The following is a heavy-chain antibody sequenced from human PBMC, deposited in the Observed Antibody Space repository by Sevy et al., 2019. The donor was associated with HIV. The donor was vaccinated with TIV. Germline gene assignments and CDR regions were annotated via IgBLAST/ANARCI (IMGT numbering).Heavy chain of an antibody. J-gene: IGHJ4*02. CDR1: GFTFSNYW. CDR2: TNTDGSGT. CDR3: AGVGAACSGGDCYSDFDY. D-gene: IGHD2-21*01. Sequence: GGSLRLSCAASGFTFSNYWMHWVRQAPGKGLVWVSRTNTDGSGTSYADSVKGRFTISRDNAKNTLYLQMNSLRAEDTAVVYCAGVGAACSGGDCYSDFDYWGKGTLVTVSS. V-gene: IGHV3-74*01.